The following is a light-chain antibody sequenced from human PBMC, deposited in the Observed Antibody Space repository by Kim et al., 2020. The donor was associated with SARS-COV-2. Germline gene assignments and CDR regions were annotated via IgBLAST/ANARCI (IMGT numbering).Light chain of an antibody. CDR1: KGHGSYA. CDR2: LNSDGSH. CDR3: QTWGTGIRV. Sequence: AVKLTCTLSKGHGSYAIAWHPQQPEKGPRYLMKLNSDGSHSKGDGIPDRFSGSSSGAERYLTISSLQSEDEADYYCQTWGTGIRVFGTGTKVTVL. J-gene: IGLJ1*01. V-gene: IGLV4-69*01.